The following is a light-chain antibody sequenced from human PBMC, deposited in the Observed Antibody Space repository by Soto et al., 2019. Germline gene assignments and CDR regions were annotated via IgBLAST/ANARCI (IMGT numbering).Light chain of an antibody. CDR2: GAS. V-gene: IGKV3-15*01. Sequence: EIVLTQSPGTLSLSPGERATLSCRASQSVSSNLAWYQQKPGQAPRLLIYGASTRANGIPARFSGSGSGTELTLTISSLQSEDFAVYYCQQYNNWPPWTFGQGTKVDIK. CDR3: QQYNNWPPWT. CDR1: QSVSSN. J-gene: IGKJ1*01.